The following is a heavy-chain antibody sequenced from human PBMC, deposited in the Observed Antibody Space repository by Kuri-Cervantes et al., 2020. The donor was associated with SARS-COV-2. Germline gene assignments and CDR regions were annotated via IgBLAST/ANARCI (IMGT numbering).Heavy chain of an antibody. CDR3: ARVGRYCSGGSCYSWVSNHYYGMDV. V-gene: IGHV4-34*01. D-gene: IGHD2-15*01. CDR2: INHSGST. Sequence: ESLKISCAASGFTFSSYSMNWVRQAPGKGLEWIGEINHSGSTNYNPSLKSRVTMSVDTSKNQFSLKLSSVTAADTAVYYCARVGRYCSGGSCYSWVSNHYYGMDVWGQGTTVTVSS. J-gene: IGHJ6*02. CDR1: GFTFSSYS.